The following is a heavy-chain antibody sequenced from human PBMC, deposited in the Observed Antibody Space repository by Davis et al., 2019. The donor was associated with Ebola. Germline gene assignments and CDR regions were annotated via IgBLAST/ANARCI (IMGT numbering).Heavy chain of an antibody. CDR1: GFTLSSYN. V-gene: IGHV3-21*01. CDR3: ARDVYFFDSSGYYYDPNWFDP. CDR2: ISSSSRHT. Sequence: GGSLRLSCEASGFTLSSYNMNWVRQAPGKGLEWVSSISSSSRHTYYADSVKGRFAISRDNAKNSLYLQMNSLRAEDTAVYYCARDVYFFDSSGYYYDPNWFDPWGQGTLVTVSS. J-gene: IGHJ5*02. D-gene: IGHD3-22*01.